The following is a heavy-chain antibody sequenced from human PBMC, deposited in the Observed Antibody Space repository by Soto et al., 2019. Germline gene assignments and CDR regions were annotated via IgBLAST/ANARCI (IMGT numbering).Heavy chain of an antibody. CDR3: ARSPAMGSSADEFFDY. V-gene: IGHV4-34*01. D-gene: IGHD6-6*01. Sequence: SETLSLTCAVYGGSFSGYYWSWIRQPPGKGLEWIGEINHSGSTNYNPSLKSRVTISVDTSKNQFSLKLSSVTAADTAVYYCARSPAMGSSADEFFDYWGQGTLVTVS. J-gene: IGHJ4*02. CDR1: GGSFSGYY. CDR2: INHSGST.